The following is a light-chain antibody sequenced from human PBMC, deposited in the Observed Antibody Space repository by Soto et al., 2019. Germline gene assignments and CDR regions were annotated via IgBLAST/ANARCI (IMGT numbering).Light chain of an antibody. Sequence: DIVMTQATATLSVSPGERATLSCRAGQSVSSSYLAWYQQKPGQAPRLLIDGASSRATGIPDRFSGSGSGTDFTLTISRLEPEDFAVYYCQQYGSSPLTFGGGTKVDNK. J-gene: IGKJ4*01. CDR3: QQYGSSPLT. V-gene: IGKV3-20*01. CDR1: QSVSSSY. CDR2: GAS.